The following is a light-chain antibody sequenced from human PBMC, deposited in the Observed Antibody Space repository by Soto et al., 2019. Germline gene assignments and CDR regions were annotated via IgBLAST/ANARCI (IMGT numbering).Light chain of an antibody. J-gene: IGKJ1*01. CDR1: QSISSN. CDR2: AAS. Sequence: DIQLNKSPSSLSASVGDRVTITCRASQSISSNLNWYQQKPGKAPKLLIYAASNLQSGVPSTFSGSGSGTEFTLTISSLQSKEFAPYYCQQSHSIPCTFGQRTKVDIK. V-gene: IGKV1-39*01. CDR3: QQSHSIPCT.